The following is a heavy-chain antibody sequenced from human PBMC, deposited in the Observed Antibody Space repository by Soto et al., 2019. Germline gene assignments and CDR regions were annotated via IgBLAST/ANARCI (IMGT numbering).Heavy chain of an antibody. CDR2: IYPGDSDT. V-gene: IGHV5-51*01. CDR1: GYSFTNYW. CDR3: ARPSSGHPAILDY. J-gene: IGHJ4*02. Sequence: PGESLKISCKGSGYSFTNYWIAWVRQMPGKGLEWMGIIYPGDSDTRYGPSFQGQVTISADKSLTTAYLQWNSLKASDTAMYYCARPSSGHPAILDYWGQGSLVIVSS.